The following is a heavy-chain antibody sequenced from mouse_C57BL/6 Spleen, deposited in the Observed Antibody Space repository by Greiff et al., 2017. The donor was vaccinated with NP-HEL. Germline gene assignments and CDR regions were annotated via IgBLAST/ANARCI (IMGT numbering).Heavy chain of an antibody. V-gene: IGHV14-4*01. Sequence: VQLKQSGAELVRPGASVKLSCTASGFNIKDDYMHWVKQRPEQGLEWIGWIDPENGDTEYASKFQGKATITADTSSNTAYLQLSSLTSEDTAVYYCTTRSYDGYYAPFDYWGQGTTLTVSS. D-gene: IGHD2-3*01. J-gene: IGHJ2*01. CDR3: TTRSYDGYYAPFDY. CDR1: GFNIKDDY. CDR2: IDPENGDT.